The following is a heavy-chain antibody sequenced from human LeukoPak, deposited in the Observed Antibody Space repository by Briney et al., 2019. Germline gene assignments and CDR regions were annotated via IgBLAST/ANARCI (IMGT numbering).Heavy chain of an antibody. J-gene: IGHJ4*02. CDR3: ARDEDPTYYED. V-gene: IGHV3-11*04. CDR2: ISSSGSTI. CDR1: GFTFSDYY. Sequence: GGSLRLSCAASGFTFSDYYMSWIRQAPGKGLEWVSYISSSGSTIYYADSVKGRFTISRDNAKNSLYLQMNSLRTEDTAVYYCARDEDPTYYEDWGQGTLVTVSS.